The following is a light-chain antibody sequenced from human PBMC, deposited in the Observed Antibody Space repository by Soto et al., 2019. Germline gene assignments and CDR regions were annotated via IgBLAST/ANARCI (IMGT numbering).Light chain of an antibody. Sequence: QSALTQPASVSGSPGQSITISCTRTSSDVGIYNFVSWYQHHPGKAPKLMIYDVSNRPSGISDRFSGSKSGNTASLTISGLQAEDEADYYCTSYTISDTYVFGTGTKLTVL. CDR1: SSDVGIYNF. V-gene: IGLV2-14*03. CDR2: DVS. CDR3: TSYTISDTYV. J-gene: IGLJ1*01.